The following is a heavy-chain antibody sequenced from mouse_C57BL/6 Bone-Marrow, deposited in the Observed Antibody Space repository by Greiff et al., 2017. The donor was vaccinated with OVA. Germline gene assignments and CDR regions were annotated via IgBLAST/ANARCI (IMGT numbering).Heavy chain of an antibody. D-gene: IGHD1-1*01. CDR2: ISYDGSN. V-gene: IGHV3-6*01. Sequence: EVKVEESGPGLVKPSQSLSLTCSVTGYSITSGYYWNWIRQFPGNKLEWMGYISYDGSNNYNPSLKNRISITRDTSKNQFFLKLNSVTTEDTATYYCARGAVVATKAMDYWGQGTSVTVSS. J-gene: IGHJ4*01. CDR3: ARGAVVATKAMDY. CDR1: GYSITSGYY.